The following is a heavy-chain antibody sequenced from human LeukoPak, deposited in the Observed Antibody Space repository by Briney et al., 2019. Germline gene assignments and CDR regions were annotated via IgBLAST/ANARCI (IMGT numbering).Heavy chain of an antibody. Sequence: SQTLSLTCTVSGGSISSGGYYWSWIRQPPGRGLEWIGYIYHSGSTYYNPSLKSRVTISVDRSKNQFSLKLSSVTAADTAVYYCATGDYGDYGRLGYWGQGTLVTVSS. J-gene: IGHJ4*02. CDR3: ATGDYGDYGRLGY. D-gene: IGHD4-17*01. V-gene: IGHV4-30-2*01. CDR2: IYHSGST. CDR1: GGSISSGGYY.